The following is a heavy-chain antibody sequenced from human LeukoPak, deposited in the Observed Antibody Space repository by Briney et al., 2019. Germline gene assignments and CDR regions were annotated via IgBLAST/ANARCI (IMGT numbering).Heavy chain of an antibody. J-gene: IGHJ4*02. Sequence: PSETLSLTCTVSGGSISSYYWSWIRQPPGKGLEWIGYIYYSGSTNYNPSLKSRVTISADTSKTPFSLRLSSVTAADTPVYYCARLSYADLYFDYWGQGTLVTVSS. CDR3: ARLSYADLYFDY. V-gene: IGHV4-59*08. CDR1: GGSISSYY. D-gene: IGHD4-17*01. CDR2: IYYSGST.